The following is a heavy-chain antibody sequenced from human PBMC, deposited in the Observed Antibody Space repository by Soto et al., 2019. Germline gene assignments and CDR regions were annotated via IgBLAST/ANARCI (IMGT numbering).Heavy chain of an antibody. CDR3: ARAPLGYCSSTSCYDAFDI. D-gene: IGHD2-2*01. J-gene: IGHJ3*02. CDR1: GDSVSSNSAA. Sequence: PSQTLSLTCVISGDSVSSNSAAWNWIRQSPSRGLEWLGRTYYRSKWYNDYAVSVKSRITINPDTSKNQFSLQLNSVTPEDTAVYYCARAPLGYCSSTSCYDAFDIWGQGTMVT. CDR2: TYYRSKWYN. V-gene: IGHV6-1*01.